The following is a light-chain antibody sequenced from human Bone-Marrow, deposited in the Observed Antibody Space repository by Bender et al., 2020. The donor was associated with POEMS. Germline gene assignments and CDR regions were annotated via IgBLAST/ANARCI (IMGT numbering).Light chain of an antibody. J-gene: IGLJ2*01. CDR2: DVS. CDR3: AAWDGSLNGVV. CDR1: SSDVGGYKY. V-gene: IGLV2-14*01. Sequence: QSALTQPASVSGSPGQSITISCTGTSSDVGGYKYVSWYQQHPGKAPKLMIYDVSNRPSGVSHRFSGSKSGNTASLAISGLQSEDEANYFCAAWDGSLNGVVFGGGAKLTVL.